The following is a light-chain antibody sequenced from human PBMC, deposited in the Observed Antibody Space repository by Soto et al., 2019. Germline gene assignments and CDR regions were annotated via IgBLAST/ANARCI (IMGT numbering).Light chain of an antibody. V-gene: IGLV1-40*01. CDR1: SSNIGAGYD. CDR2: GNS. Sequence: QSVLTQPPSVSGAPGQRVTLSCTWSSSNIGAGYDVHWYQQLPGTAPKLLIYGNSNRPSWVPDRFSGSKSGTSASLAITGLQAEDEADYYCQSYDSSLSGHVVFGGGTKLTVL. J-gene: IGLJ2*01. CDR3: QSYDSSLSGHVV.